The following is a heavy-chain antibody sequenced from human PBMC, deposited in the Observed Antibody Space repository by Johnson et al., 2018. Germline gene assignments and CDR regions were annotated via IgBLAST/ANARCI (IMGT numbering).Heavy chain of an antibody. CDR3: SRTPVGTPGHAFDI. J-gene: IGHJ3*02. V-gene: IGHV4-61*02. D-gene: IGHD4-23*01. Sequence: QVQLQESGPGLVKPSETLSLTCTVSGGSTSSGDFYWNWIRQPAGKGLEWLGRIYNTGRTNYNPSLRSRVSISLDTSKKQFSLVLSSVTAPDPAVYYCSRTPVGTPGHAFDIWGQGTVVTVSS. CDR2: IYNTGRT. CDR1: GGSTSSGDFY.